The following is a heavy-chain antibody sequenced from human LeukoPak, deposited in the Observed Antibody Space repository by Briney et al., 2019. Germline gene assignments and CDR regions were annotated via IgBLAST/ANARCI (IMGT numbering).Heavy chain of an antibody. D-gene: IGHD2-2*01. CDR1: GFTVSGNF. CDR2: IYIDGTT. V-gene: IGHV3-53*01. Sequence: PGGSLRLSCVASGFTVSGNFMSWVRQLPGKGLEWVSVIYIDGTTHYADSVKGRFISSRDNSNNTLFLQMNSLRAEDTAVYYCVKGQTGYCSSSFNYWGQGTVVTVSS. CDR3: VKGQTGYCSSSFNY. J-gene: IGHJ4*02.